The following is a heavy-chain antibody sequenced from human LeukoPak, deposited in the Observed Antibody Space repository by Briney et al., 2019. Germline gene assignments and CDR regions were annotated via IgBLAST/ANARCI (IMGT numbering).Heavy chain of an antibody. CDR1: GFTFSSYA. D-gene: IGHD2/OR15-2a*01. CDR2: ISGSGGST. J-gene: IGHJ4*02. CDR3: ARDGLRPAQIYYFDY. V-gene: IGHV3-23*01. Sequence: GGSLRLSCAASGFTFSSYAMSWVRQAPGKGLEWVSAISGSGGSTYYADSVKGRFTISRDNSKNTLYLQMNSLRAEDTAVYYCARDGLRPAQIYYFDYWGQGTLVTVSS.